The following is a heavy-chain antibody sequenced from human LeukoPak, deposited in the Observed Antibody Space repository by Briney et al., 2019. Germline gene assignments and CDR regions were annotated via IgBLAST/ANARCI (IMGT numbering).Heavy chain of an antibody. Sequence: GGSLRLSCAASGFTFSSYEMNWVRQDPGKGLEWVSYISSSGSTIYYADSVKGRFTISRDNAKNSLYLQMNSLRAEDTAVYYCARVVEVWYSMDVWGKGATVTVSS. D-gene: IGHD2-21*01. V-gene: IGHV3-48*03. CDR1: GFTFSSYE. CDR2: ISSSGSTI. CDR3: ARVVEVWYSMDV. J-gene: IGHJ6*04.